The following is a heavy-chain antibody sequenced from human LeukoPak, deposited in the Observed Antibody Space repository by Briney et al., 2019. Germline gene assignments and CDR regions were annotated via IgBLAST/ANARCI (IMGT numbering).Heavy chain of an antibody. D-gene: IGHD3-3*01. CDR1: GFTFDDYA. J-gene: IGHJ4*02. CDR2: ISWNSGSI. Sequence: PGGSLRLSCAASGFTFDDYAMHWVRQAPGKGLEWVSGISWNSGSIGYADSVKGRFTISRDNAKNSLYLQMNSLRAEDTALYYCATFTIFGVVMTFDYWGQGTLVTVSS. V-gene: IGHV3-9*01. CDR3: ATFTIFGVVMTFDY.